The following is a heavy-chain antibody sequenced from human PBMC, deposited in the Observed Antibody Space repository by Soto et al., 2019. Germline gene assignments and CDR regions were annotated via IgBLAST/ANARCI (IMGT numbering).Heavy chain of an antibody. Sequence: ASVKVSCKASGYTFTSYDINWVRQATGQGLEWMGWMNPNSGNTGYAQKFQGRVTMTRNTSISTAYMELSSLRSEDTAVYYCARVCSAVDIVATTYPDYYYYMDVWGKGTTVTVSS. CDR2: MNPNSGNT. V-gene: IGHV1-8*01. D-gene: IGHD5-12*01. CDR3: ARVCSAVDIVATTYPDYYYYMDV. CDR1: GYTFTSYD. J-gene: IGHJ6*03.